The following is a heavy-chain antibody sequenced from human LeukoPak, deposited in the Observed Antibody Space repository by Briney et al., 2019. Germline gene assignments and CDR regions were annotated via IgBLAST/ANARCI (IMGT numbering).Heavy chain of an antibody. V-gene: IGHV3-23*01. CDR2: ISSSGGKT. D-gene: IGHD6-6*01. J-gene: IGHJ4*02. CDR1: GFTFSSYA. Sequence: GGSLRLSCAASGFTFSSYAMSWVRQAPGKGLEWVSAISSSGGKTYYADSVKGRFTISRDNSKNTLYLQMNSLRAEDTAVYYCAKYSSSYSFDYWGQGTLVTVSS. CDR3: AKYSSSYSFDY.